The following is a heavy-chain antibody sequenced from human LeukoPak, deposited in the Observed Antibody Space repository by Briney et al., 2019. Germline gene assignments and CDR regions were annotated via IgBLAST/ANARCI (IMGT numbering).Heavy chain of an antibody. Sequence: PGGSLRLSCAASGFTFDAYAMHWVRQAPGKGLEWVSSISLNSGIIDYADSVKGRFTISRDNAKNSLYLQMNSLRAEDTALYYCTKDIGKFYTSGWNYFSMDVWGQGTTVTVSS. CDR3: TKDIGKFYTSGWNYFSMDV. CDR1: GFTFDAYA. D-gene: IGHD6-19*01. V-gene: IGHV3-9*01. CDR2: ISLNSGII. J-gene: IGHJ6*02.